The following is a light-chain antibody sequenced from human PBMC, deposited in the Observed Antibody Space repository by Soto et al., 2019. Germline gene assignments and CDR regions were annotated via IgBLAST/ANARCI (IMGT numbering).Light chain of an antibody. V-gene: IGKV3-15*01. CDR1: QSVSSN. CDR3: QHYNNWPLK. CDR2: GAS. J-gene: IGKJ1*01. Sequence: EILMTQSPATLSVSPGERATLSCRASQSVSSNLAWYQQKPGQAPRLLIYGASTRATGIPARFSGSGSGTEFTLAISSLQSEDFAVYYCQHYNNWPLKFGQGTKVEIK.